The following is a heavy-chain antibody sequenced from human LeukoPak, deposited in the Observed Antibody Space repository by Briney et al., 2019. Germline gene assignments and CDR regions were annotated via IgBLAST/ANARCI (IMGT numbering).Heavy chain of an antibody. Sequence: GRSLRLSCAASGFTFSSYGMHWVRQAPGKGLEWVAVISYDGSNKYYADSVKGRFTISRDNSKNTLFLEMNSLRAEDTAVYYCARDVSSGREYYFDYWGQGTLVTVSS. D-gene: IGHD6-6*01. CDR3: ARDVSSGREYYFDY. V-gene: IGHV3-30*03. CDR1: GFTFSSYG. J-gene: IGHJ4*02. CDR2: ISYDGSNK.